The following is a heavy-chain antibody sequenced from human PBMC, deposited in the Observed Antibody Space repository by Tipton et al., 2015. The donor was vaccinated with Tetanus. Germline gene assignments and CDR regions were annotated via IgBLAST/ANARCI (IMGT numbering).Heavy chain of an antibody. Sequence: SGFTFSSYAMSWVRQAPGKGLEWVSAISGSGGSTYYADSVKGRFTISRDNSKNTLYLQMNSLRAEDTAVYYCAREVGSSWYAKRKYYYYGMDVWGQGTTVTVSS. J-gene: IGHJ6*02. D-gene: IGHD6-13*01. CDR3: AREVGSSWYAKRKYYYYGMDV. CDR2: ISGSGGST. CDR1: GFTFSSYA. V-gene: IGHV3-23*01.